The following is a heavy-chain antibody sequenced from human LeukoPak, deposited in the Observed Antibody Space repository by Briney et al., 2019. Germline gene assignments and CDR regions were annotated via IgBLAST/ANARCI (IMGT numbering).Heavy chain of an antibody. J-gene: IGHJ4*02. CDR1: GYTFTGYY. Sequence: ASVKVSCKASGYTFTGYYMHWVRQAPGQGLEWMGWINPNSGGTNYAQKFQGRVTMTRDTSINTAYMELSRLRSDDTAVYYCAIVPPNWAVFDYWGQGTLVTVSS. CDR3: AIVPPNWAVFDY. V-gene: IGHV1-2*02. D-gene: IGHD7-27*01. CDR2: INPNSGGT.